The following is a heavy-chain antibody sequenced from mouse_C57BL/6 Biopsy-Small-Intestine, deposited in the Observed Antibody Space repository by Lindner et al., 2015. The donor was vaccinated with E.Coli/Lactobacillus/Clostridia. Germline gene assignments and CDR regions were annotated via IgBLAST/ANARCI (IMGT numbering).Heavy chain of an antibody. CDR1: GYSFTDYY. V-gene: IGHV1-42*01. J-gene: IGHJ3*01. CDR2: INPSTGGT. CDR3: AGGLPFAY. D-gene: IGHD3-1*01. Sequence: VQLQESGPELVKPGASVKISCKASGYSFTDYYMNWVKQSPEKSLEWIGEINPSTGGTTYNQKFKAKAALTVDKSSTTVYMELKSLTSEDSAVYYCAGGLPFAYWGQGTLVTVSA.